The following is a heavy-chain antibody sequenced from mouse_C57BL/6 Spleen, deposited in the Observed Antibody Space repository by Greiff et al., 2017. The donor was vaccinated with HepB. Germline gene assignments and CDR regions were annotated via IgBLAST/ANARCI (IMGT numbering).Heavy chain of an antibody. V-gene: IGHV5-4*01. Sequence: EVKLMESGGGLVKPGGSLKLSCAASGFTFSSDAMSWVRQTPEKRLEWVATISDGGSYTYYPDNVKGRFTISRDNAKNNLYLQMSHLKSEDTAMYYCAREGVTTVVAYYFDYWGQGTTLTVSS. CDR2: ISDGGSYT. J-gene: IGHJ2*01. CDR3: AREGVTTVVAYYFDY. CDR1: GFTFSSDA. D-gene: IGHD1-1*01.